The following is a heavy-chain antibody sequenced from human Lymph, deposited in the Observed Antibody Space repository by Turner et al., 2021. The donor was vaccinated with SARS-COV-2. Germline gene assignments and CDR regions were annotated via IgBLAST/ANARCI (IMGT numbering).Heavy chain of an antibody. CDR3: ANDPGYCSGGSCYSRTYVDF. D-gene: IGHD2-15*01. J-gene: IGHJ4*02. CDR2: ISGDGGGT. CDR1: GFTFDDYA. Sequence: EVQLVESGGGVVQPGGSLRLSCAASGFTFDDYAMHWVRQAPGKGLEWVSLISGDGGGTYYADSVKGRFTISRDNSKNSLSLQMNSLRAEDTALYYCANDPGYCSGGSCYSRTYVDFWGQGTLVTVSA. V-gene: IGHV3-43*02.